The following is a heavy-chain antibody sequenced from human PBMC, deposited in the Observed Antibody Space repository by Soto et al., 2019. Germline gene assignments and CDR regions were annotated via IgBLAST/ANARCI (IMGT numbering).Heavy chain of an antibody. J-gene: IGHJ6*03. CDR2: ISGSGGST. V-gene: IGHV3-23*01. CDR3: AKDGVPALCSSWYDYNYMDV. Sequence: GSLRLSCAASGFTFSSYAMSWVRQAPGKGLEWVSAISGSGGSTYYADSVKGRFTISRDNSKNTLYLQMNSLRAEDTAVYYCAKDGVPALCSSWYDYNYMDVCGKETTVPVAS. D-gene: IGHD6-13*01. CDR1: GFTFSSYA.